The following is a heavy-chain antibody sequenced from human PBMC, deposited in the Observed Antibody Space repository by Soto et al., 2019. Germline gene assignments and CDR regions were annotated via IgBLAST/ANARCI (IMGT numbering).Heavy chain of an antibody. Sequence: ASVKVSCKASGYTFTSYYMHWVRQAPGQGLEWMGIINPSGGSTSYEQKFQGRVTMTRDTSTSTVYMELSSLRSEDTAVYYCARVEGIRFDYYGMDVWGQGTTVTVSS. CDR2: INPSGGST. J-gene: IGHJ6*02. CDR1: GYTFTSYY. CDR3: ARVEGIRFDYYGMDV. D-gene: IGHD3-3*01. V-gene: IGHV1-46*01.